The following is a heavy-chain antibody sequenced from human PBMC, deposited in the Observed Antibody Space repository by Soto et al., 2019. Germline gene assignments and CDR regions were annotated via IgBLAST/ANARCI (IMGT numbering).Heavy chain of an antibody. CDR1: GGSFSGYY. Sequence: QVQLQQWGAGLLKPSETLSLTCAVYGGSFSGYYWSWIRQPPGKGLEWIGEINHSGSTNYNPSLKSRATISVDTSKNQLSLKLSSVTAADTAVYYCARAGFLGYRFSFDYWGQGTLVTVSS. CDR2: INHSGST. D-gene: IGHD2-15*01. V-gene: IGHV4-34*01. CDR3: ARAGFLGYRFSFDY. J-gene: IGHJ4*02.